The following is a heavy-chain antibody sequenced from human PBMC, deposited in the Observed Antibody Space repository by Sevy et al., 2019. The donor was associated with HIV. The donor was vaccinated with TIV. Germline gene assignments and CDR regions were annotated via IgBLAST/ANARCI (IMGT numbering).Heavy chain of an antibody. CDR1: GYTFTGYY. D-gene: IGHD5-12*01. V-gene: IGHV1-2*02. J-gene: IGHJ2*01. Sequence: ASVKVSCKASGYTFTGYYMHWVRQAPGQGLEWMGWINPNSGGTNYAQKFQGRVTMTRDTSISTAYMELSRLRSDDTAVYYCARDQYPRGGYSGYGSWYFDLWGRGTLVTVSS. CDR2: INPNSGGT. CDR3: ARDQYPRGGYSGYGSWYFDL.